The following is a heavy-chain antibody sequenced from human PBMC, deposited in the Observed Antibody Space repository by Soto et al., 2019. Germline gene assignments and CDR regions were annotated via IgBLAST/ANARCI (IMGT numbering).Heavy chain of an antibody. V-gene: IGHV4-34*01. CDR2: INHSGST. D-gene: IGHD2-2*01. Sequence: ETLSLTCAVYGGSFSGYYWSWIRQPPGKGLEWIGEINHSGSTNYNPSLKSRVTISVDTSKNQFSLKLSSVTAADTAVYYCARVLGDCSSTSCYFYYYYGMDVWGQGTTVTVSS. CDR3: ARVLGDCSSTSCYFYYYYGMDV. CDR1: GGSFSGYY. J-gene: IGHJ6*02.